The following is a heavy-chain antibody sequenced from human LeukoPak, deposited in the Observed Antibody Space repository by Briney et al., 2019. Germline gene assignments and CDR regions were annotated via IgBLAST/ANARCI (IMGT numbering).Heavy chain of an antibody. CDR2: ISGSGDTI. V-gene: IGHV3-48*03. CDR3: AKPLIAPKAFDL. J-gene: IGHJ3*01. CDR1: GFTFSRYE. Sequence: PGGSLRLSCAASGFTFSRYEMNWVRQAPGKGLEWISYISGSGDTIYYADSVKGRFTISRDNSKNTLYLQMNSLRAEDTAVFYCAKPLIAPKAFDLWGQGTVVTVSS. D-gene: IGHD3-16*01.